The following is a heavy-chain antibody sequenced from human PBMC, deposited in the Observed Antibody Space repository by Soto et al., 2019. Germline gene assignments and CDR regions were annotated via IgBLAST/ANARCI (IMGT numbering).Heavy chain of an antibody. J-gene: IGHJ3*02. CDR2: MNPNSGNT. D-gene: IGHD6-13*01. CDR3: ASGIAAAEGAFDI. CDR1: GYTFTSYD. V-gene: IGHV1-8*01. Sequence: GASVKVSCKASGYTFTSYDINWVRQATGQGLEWMGWMNPNSGNTGYAQKFQGRVTMTRNTSISTAYMELSSLRSEDTAVYYCASGIAAAEGAFDIWGQGTMVTVSS.